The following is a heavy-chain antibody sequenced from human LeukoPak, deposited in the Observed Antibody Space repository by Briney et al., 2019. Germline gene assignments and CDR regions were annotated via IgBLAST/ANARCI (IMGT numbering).Heavy chain of an antibody. D-gene: IGHD3-22*01. J-gene: IGHJ5*02. CDR3: ARHLGGDYYDSSAIPWFDP. Sequence: SETLSLTCTVSGGSISSSSYYWGWLRQPPGRGLEWIRSIYYSGSTYYNPSLKSRVTISVDTSKNQFSLKLSSVTAADTAVYYCARHLGGDYYDSSAIPWFDPWGQGTLVTVSS. CDR1: GGSISSSSYY. CDR2: IYYSGST. V-gene: IGHV4-39*01.